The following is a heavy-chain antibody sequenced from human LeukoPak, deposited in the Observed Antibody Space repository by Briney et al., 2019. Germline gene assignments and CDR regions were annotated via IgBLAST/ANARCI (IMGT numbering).Heavy chain of an antibody. CDR1: GFTFSSYA. CDR3: ARGRYGDYH. J-gene: IGHJ4*02. V-gene: IGHV3-74*01. CDR2: INPDGSTT. D-gene: IGHD4-17*01. Sequence: GGSLRLSCAASGFTFSSYAMSWVRQAPGKGLVWVSGINPDGSTTTYADSVKGRFTISRENAKSTLYLHMNILRVEDTAVYYCARGRYGDYHWGQGILVTVSS.